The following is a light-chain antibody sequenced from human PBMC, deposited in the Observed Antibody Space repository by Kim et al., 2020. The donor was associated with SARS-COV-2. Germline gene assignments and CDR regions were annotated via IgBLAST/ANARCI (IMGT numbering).Light chain of an antibody. CDR1: QSITNW. V-gene: IGKV1-5*03. CDR2: AAS. J-gene: IGKJ4*01. CDR3: QQYSGSSPP. Sequence: AAVGDRVIITCRASQSITNWVAWYQQKPGKARKLLIYAASTVESGVPSRFSGSGSGTEFTLTISSLQPDDFATYYCQQYSGSSPPFGGGTKVDIK.